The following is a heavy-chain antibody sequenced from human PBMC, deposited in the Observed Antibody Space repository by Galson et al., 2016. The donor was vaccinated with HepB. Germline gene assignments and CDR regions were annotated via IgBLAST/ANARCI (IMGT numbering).Heavy chain of an antibody. CDR3: ARIEWDFWSGTTTRLDGMDV. Sequence: SLRLSCAASGFIASNNYMNWVRQAPGKGLEWVSIIYRGGNTFYADSVKGRFTISGDHSKNTLYLQMNSLGAEDTAVYYCARIEWDFWSGTTTRLDGMDVWGQGTTVTVSS. V-gene: IGHV3-53*01. D-gene: IGHD3-3*01. CDR2: IYRGGNT. CDR1: GFIASNNY. J-gene: IGHJ6*02.